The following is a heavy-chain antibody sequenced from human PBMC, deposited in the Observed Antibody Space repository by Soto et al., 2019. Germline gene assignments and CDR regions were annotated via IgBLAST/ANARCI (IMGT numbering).Heavy chain of an antibody. CDR3: ARDKYYYYSSGYYYQRNGPDY. CDR2: INPSGGST. J-gene: IGHJ4*02. D-gene: IGHD3-22*01. CDR1: GYTFTSYY. Sequence: ASVKVSCXASGYTFTSYYMHWVRQAPGQGLEWMGIINPSGGSTSYAQRFQGRVTMTRATSTSTVYMELSSLRSEDTAVYYCARDKYYYYSSGYYYQRNGPDYWGQGTLVTASS. V-gene: IGHV1-46*01.